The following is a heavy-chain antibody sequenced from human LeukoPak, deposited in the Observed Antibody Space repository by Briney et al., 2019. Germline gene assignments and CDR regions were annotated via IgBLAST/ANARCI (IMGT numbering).Heavy chain of an antibody. Sequence: SETLSLTCTVSGGSISSYYWSWIRQPPGKGLEWIGYIYYSGSTNYNPSLKSRVTISVDTSKNQFSLKLSSVTAANTAVYYCASLNYYDTPDYWGQGTLVTVSS. CDR1: GGSISSYY. J-gene: IGHJ4*02. D-gene: IGHD3-22*01. CDR2: IYYSGST. CDR3: ASLNYYDTPDY. V-gene: IGHV4-59*12.